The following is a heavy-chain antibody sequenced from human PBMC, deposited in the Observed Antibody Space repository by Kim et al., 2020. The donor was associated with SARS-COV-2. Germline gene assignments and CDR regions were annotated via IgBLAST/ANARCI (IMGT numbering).Heavy chain of an antibody. J-gene: IGHJ4*02. Sequence: SETLSLTCAVYGGSFSGYYWSWIRQPPGKGLEWIGEINHSGSTNYNPSLKRRVTISVDTSKNQFSLKLSFVTAADTAVYYCARAFPVRGVTYNYRFCFDFWGPETLVTVS. D-gene: IGHD3-10*01. CDR2: INHSGST. CDR3: ARAFPVRGVTYNYRFCFDF. CDR1: GGSFSGYY. V-gene: IGHV4-34*01.